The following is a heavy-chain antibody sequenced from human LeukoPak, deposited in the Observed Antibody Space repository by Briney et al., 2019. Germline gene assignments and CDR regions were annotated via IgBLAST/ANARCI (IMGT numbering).Heavy chain of an antibody. CDR3: ARGVVVAATAYYYYYYYMDV. V-gene: IGHV4-59*12. CDR1: GGSISSYY. D-gene: IGHD2-15*01. J-gene: IGHJ6*03. Sequence: SETLSLTCTVSGGSISSYYWSWIRQPPGKGLEWIGYIYYSGSTNYNPSLKSRVTISVDTSKNQFSLKLSSVTAADTAVYYCARGVVVAATAYYYYYYYMDVWGKGTTVTVSS. CDR2: IYYSGST.